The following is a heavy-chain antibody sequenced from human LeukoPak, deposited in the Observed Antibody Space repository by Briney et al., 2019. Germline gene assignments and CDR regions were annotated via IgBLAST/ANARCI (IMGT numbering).Heavy chain of an antibody. CDR3: ARQGRAPKNAFDI. CDR2: ISSSSSTI. J-gene: IGHJ3*02. CDR1: GFTFSSYS. Sequence: GGSLRLSCAASGFTFSSYSMNWVRQAPGKGLEWVSYISSSSSTIYYADSVKGRFTISRDNAKNSLYLQVNSLRAEDTAVYYCARQGRAPKNAFDIWGQGTMVTVSS. V-gene: IGHV3-48*01.